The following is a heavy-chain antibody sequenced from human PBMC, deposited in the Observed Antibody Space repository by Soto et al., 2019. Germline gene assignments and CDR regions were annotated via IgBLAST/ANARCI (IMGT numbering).Heavy chain of an antibody. CDR2: IYSGGST. CDR1: GFTVSSNY. V-gene: IGHV3-66*01. CDR3: AKYNWNVDAFDI. D-gene: IGHD1-20*01. Sequence: EVQLVESGGGLVQPGGSLRLSCAASGFTVSSNYMSWVRQAPGKGLEWVSVIYSGGSTYYADSVKGRFTISRDNSKNTLYLQMTSLRAEDTAVYYFAKYNWNVDAFDIWGQGTMVTVSS. J-gene: IGHJ3*02.